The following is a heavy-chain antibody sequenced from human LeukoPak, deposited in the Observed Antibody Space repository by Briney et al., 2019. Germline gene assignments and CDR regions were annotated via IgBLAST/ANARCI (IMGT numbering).Heavy chain of an antibody. J-gene: IGHJ5*02. Sequence: SETLSLTCAVYGGSFSGYYWSWIRQPPGKGLEWIGEINHSGSTNYNPSLKSRVTISVDTSKNQFSLKLSSVTAADTAVYYCASPGDYYDSSGYYPNWFDPWGQGTLVTVSS. D-gene: IGHD3-22*01. CDR3: ASPGDYYDSSGYYPNWFDP. CDR1: GGSFSGYY. CDR2: INHSGST. V-gene: IGHV4-34*01.